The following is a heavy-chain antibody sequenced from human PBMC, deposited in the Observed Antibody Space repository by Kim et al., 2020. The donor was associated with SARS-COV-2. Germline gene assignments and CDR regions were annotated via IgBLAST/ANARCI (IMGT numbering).Heavy chain of an antibody. CDR1: GGSISSSNW. CDR3: ARAIAVAGIPGNWFDP. V-gene: IGHV4-4*02. Sequence: SETLSLTCAVSGGSISSSNWWSWVRQPPGKGLEWIGEIYHSGSTNYNPSLKSRVTISVDKSKNQFSLKLSSVTAADTAVYYCARAIAVAGIPGNWFDPWGQGTLVTVSS. CDR2: IYHSGST. J-gene: IGHJ5*02. D-gene: IGHD6-19*01.